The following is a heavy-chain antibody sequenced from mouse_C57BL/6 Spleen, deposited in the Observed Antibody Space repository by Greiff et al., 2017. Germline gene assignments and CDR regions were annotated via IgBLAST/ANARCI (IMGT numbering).Heavy chain of an antibody. J-gene: IGHJ3*01. CDR3: ARGGPLTGPSWFAY. D-gene: IGHD4-1*01. V-gene: IGHV1-55*01. CDR2: IYPGSGST. CDR1: SYTFTSYW. Sequence: VQLQQPGAELVKPGASVKMSCKASSYTFTSYWITWVKQRPGQGLAWIGDIYPGSGSTNYNEKFKSKATLTVDTSSSTAYMQLSSLTSEDSAVYYCARGGPLTGPSWFAYWGQGTLVTVAA.